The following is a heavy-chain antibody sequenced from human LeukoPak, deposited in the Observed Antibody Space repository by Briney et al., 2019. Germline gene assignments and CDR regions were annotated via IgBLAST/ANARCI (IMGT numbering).Heavy chain of an antibody. Sequence: GGSLRLSCAASGFTFSSYAMSWVRQAPGKGLEWISYISSSGSTIYYADSVKGRFTISRDNARNSLYLQMNSLRAEDTAVYYCARWLGAIAWPYYFDYWGQGTLVTVSS. J-gene: IGHJ4*02. D-gene: IGHD3-16*02. CDR3: ARWLGAIAWPYYFDY. CDR2: ISSSGSTI. V-gene: IGHV3-48*04. CDR1: GFTFSSYA.